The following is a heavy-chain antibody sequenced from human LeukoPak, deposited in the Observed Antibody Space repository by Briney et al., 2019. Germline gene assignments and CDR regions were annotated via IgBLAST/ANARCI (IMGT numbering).Heavy chain of an antibody. Sequence: GGSLRLSCAGSGFIFNNCAMHWVRQPPGKGLEWVSGISWNSGSIDYADSVKGRFTISRDNAKNSLYLQMNSLRVEDTAFYYCAKDNRRHYTSGPNPDSLHWGQGALVTVSS. CDR3: AKDNRRHYTSGPNPDSLH. J-gene: IGHJ4*02. CDR2: ISWNSGSI. CDR1: GFIFNNCA. V-gene: IGHV3-9*01. D-gene: IGHD6-19*01.